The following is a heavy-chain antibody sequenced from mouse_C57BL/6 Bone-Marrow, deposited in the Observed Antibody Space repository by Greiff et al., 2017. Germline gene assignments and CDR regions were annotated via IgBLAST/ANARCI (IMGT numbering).Heavy chain of an antibody. CDR3: AREGTYYSNYSFDY. D-gene: IGHD2-5*01. J-gene: IGHJ2*01. CDR1: GYSITSGYY. V-gene: IGHV3-6*01. Sequence: EVQVVESGPGLVKPSQSLSLTCSVTGYSITSGYYWNWIRQFPGNKLEWMGYISYDGSNNYNPSLKNRISITRDTSKNQFFLKLNSVTTEDTATYYCAREGTYYSNYSFDYWGQGTTLTVSS. CDR2: ISYDGSN.